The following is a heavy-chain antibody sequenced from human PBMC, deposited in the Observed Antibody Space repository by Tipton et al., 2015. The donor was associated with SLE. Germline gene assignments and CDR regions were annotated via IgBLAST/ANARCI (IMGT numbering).Heavy chain of an antibody. CDR3: SRGVGRAKWYNRYYMDV. CDR2: VYSSGST. J-gene: IGHJ6*03. CDR1: GDSLRGSTYY. Sequence: LRLSCVVSGDSLRGSTYYWSWIRQPPGTGPKWIGSVYSSGSTYYNPFLMSRATLSIDTSSNQFYLKMSSVTAADTAVYYCSRGVGRAKWYNRYYMDVWGKGTTVIVSS. D-gene: IGHD1-1*01. V-gene: IGHV4-39*07.